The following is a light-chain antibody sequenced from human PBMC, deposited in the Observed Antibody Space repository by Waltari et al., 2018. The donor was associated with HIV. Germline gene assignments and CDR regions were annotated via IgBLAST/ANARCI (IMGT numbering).Light chain of an antibody. CDR1: QIVDKY. Sequence: IVLTQSPATLSLSPGERATLSCRASQIVDKYLAWYQHKPGQRPRRLFYVAFTRSTGIPARFSCSGSGTDFTLTISSRQPEDAAVYYCQRRDSWPRGITFGQGTRLEIK. V-gene: IGKV3-11*01. CDR2: VAF. CDR3: QRRDSWPRGIT. J-gene: IGKJ5*01.